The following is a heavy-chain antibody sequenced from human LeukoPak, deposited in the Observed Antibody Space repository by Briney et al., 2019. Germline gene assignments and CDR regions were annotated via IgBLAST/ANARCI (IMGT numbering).Heavy chain of an antibody. V-gene: IGHV3-30*18. J-gene: IGHJ4*02. Sequence: GGSLRLSCAASGFTFSNYAMSWVRQAPGKGLEWVAVISYDGSNKYYADSVKGRFTISRDNSKNTLYLQMNSLRAEDTAVYYCAKDREYDILTGYYTYYFDYWGQGTLVTVSS. CDR3: AKDREYDILTGYYTYYFDY. CDR1: GFTFSNYA. CDR2: ISYDGSNK. D-gene: IGHD3-9*01.